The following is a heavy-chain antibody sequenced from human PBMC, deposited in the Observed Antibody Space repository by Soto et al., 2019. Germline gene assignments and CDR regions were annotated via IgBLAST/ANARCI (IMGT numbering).Heavy chain of an antibody. CDR1: GGSISSGGYY. Sequence: SETLSLTCTVSGGSISSGGYYWSWIRQHPGKGLEWIGEIYHSGSTNYNPSLKSRVTISVDKSKNHFSLKLSSVTAADTAVYYCARVSGSYYYGMDVWGQGTTVTVSS. CDR3: ARVSGSYYYGMDV. CDR2: IYHSGST. V-gene: IGHV4-31*03. J-gene: IGHJ6*02. D-gene: IGHD1-26*01.